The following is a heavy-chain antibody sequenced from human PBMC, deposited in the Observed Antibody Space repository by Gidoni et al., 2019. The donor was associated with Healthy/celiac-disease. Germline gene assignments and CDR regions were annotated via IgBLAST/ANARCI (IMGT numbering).Heavy chain of an antibody. D-gene: IGHD3-10*01. J-gene: IGHJ4*02. CDR2: ISGSGGST. Sequence: EVQLLESGGGLVQPGGSLRLSCAASGFTFSSYAMSWVRQAPGKGLEWVSAISGSGGSTYYADSVKGRFTISRDNSKNTLYLQMNSLRAEDTAVYYCAKCLGVGTMVRGVIIDLFDYWGQGTLVTVSS. V-gene: IGHV3-23*01. CDR1: GFTFSSYA. CDR3: AKCLGVGTMVRGVIIDLFDY.